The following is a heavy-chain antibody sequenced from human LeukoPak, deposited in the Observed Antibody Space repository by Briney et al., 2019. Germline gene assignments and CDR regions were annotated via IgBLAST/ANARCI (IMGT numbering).Heavy chain of an antibody. Sequence: ASVKVSCKASGYTFIDYDIDWVRQAIGQGLEWMGWMNSKSGNTGYEQKFQGRVTMTRNTSISTAYMELSSLRSEDTAVYYCARGGLRAGTGGFDPWGQGTLVTVSS. CDR3: ARGGLRAGTGGFDP. CDR2: MNSKSGNT. V-gene: IGHV1-8*01. D-gene: IGHD6-13*01. CDR1: GYTFIDYD. J-gene: IGHJ5*02.